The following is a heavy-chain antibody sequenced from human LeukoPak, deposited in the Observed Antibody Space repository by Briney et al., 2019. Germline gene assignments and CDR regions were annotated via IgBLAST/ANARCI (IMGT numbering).Heavy chain of an antibody. CDR3: ASAGYDILTFDY. V-gene: IGHV4-39*01. D-gene: IGHD3-9*01. J-gene: IGHJ4*02. CDR2: IYYSGST. CDR1: GGSISSSSYY. Sequence: SETLSLTCTVSGGSISSSSYYWGWIRQPPGKGLEWIGSIYYSGSTYYNPSLKSRVTISVDTSKNQFSLKLSSVTAADTAVYYCASAGYDILTFDYWGQGTVVTVSS.